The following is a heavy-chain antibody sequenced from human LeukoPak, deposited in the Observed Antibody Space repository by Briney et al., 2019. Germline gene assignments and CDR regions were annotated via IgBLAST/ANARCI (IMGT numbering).Heavy chain of an antibody. V-gene: IGHV3-23*01. CDR1: GFTFSSYA. CDR3: ANVGGVDIVVVPAASLRG. D-gene: IGHD2-2*01. Sequence: GGSLSLSCAASGFTFSSYAMSWVRQAPGKGLEWGSAISGSGGSTYYADSVKGRFTISRDNSKNTLYLQMNSLRAEGTAVYYCANVGGVDIVVVPAASLRGWGQGTLVTVSS. J-gene: IGHJ4*02. CDR2: ISGSGGST.